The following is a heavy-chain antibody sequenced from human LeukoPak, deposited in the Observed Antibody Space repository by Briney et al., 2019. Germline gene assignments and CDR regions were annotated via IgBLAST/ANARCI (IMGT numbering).Heavy chain of an antibody. D-gene: IGHD1-26*01. V-gene: IGHV5-51*01. Sequence: GESLKISCKGSGNSFSSDWIGWVRQMPGKGLEWMGIIYPGDSDTRYSPPFQGQITISADKSISTAYLQWISLKASDTAMYYCARLGGSYYNAFDIWGQGTMVTVSS. J-gene: IGHJ3*02. CDR2: IYPGDSDT. CDR1: GNSFSSDW. CDR3: ARLGGSYYNAFDI.